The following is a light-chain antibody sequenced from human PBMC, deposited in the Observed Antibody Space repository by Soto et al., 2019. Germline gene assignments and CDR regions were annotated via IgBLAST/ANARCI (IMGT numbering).Light chain of an antibody. J-gene: IGKJ1*01. CDR3: QQYDSSLTWT. CDR2: GTS. CDR1: QRVGSVY. Sequence: EIVLTHSPGTLSLSPGESATLSCRASQRVGSVYLTWYQQKPGQAPRLLIYGTSNRATGIPDRFSGSGSGTDFTLTISGLEPEDFAVYYCQQYDSSLTWTFGQGTKVE. V-gene: IGKV3-20*01.